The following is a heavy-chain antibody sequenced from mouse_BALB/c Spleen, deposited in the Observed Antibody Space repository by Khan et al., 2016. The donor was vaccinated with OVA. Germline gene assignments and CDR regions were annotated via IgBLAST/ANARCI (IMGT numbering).Heavy chain of an antibody. J-gene: IGHJ2*01. Sequence: QVQLQQSGAELAKPGASVKMSCKASGYTFINYWILWVKQRPGQGLEWIGYINPSTGYTEYNQNFNDKATFTADTSSSTAYMQLSSLTSEDSAVCYGESCGLRWVVDYWGQGTTVTVSS. CDR2: INPSTGYT. CDR1: GYTFINYW. V-gene: IGHV1-7*01. D-gene: IGHD1-1*01. CDR3: ESCGLRWVVDY.